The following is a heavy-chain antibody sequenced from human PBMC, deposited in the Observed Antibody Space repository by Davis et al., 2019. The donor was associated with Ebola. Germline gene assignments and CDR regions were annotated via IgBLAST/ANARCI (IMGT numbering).Heavy chain of an antibody. V-gene: IGHV3-7*01. CDR1: GFTFRTYW. D-gene: IGHD4-17*01. CDR3: ARVDDYGDYLMENYYYYGMDV. Sequence: GGSLRLSCAASGFTFRTYWMSWVRQSPGKGLEWVAKINQDGSEKYDADSVKGRFTISRDNAQNSLYLQMNSLRVDDTAVYYCARVDDYGDYLMENYYYYGMDVWGQGTTVTVSS. CDR2: INQDGSEK. J-gene: IGHJ6*02.